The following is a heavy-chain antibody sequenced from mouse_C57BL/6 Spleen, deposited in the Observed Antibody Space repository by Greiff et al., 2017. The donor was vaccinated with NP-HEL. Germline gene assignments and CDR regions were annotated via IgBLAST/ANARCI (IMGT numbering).Heavy chain of an antibody. D-gene: IGHD1-1*01. Sequence: VQLQQSDAELVKPGASVKISCKVSGYTFTDHTIHWMKQRPEQGLEWIGYIYPRDGSTKYNEKFKGKATLTADKSSSTAYMQLNSLTSEDSAVYFCARNGYGSSYGWYFDVWGTGTTVTVSS. CDR3: ARNGYGSSYGWYFDV. V-gene: IGHV1-78*01. CDR2: IYPRDGST. CDR1: GYTFTDHT. J-gene: IGHJ1*03.